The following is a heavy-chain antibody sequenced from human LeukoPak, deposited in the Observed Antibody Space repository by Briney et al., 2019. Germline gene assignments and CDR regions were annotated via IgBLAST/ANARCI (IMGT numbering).Heavy chain of an antibody. CDR2: ISSNGGRT. CDR1: GFTFSSYA. Sequence: GGSLRLSWAASGFTFSSYAMHWVRQAPGKGLEYVSAISSNGGRTYYANSVKGRFTISRDNSKNTLYLQMGSLRAEDMAVYYCARDYGDYLYDYWGQGTLVTVSS. CDR3: ARDYGDYLYDY. D-gene: IGHD4-17*01. J-gene: IGHJ4*02. V-gene: IGHV3-64*01.